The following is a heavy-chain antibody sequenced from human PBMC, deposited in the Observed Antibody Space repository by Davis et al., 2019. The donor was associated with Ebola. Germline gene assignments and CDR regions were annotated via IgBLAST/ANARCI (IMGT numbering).Heavy chain of an antibody. J-gene: IGHJ5*02. Sequence: ASVKVSCKASGYTFTGYYMHWVRQAPGQGLEWMGRINPNSGGTNYAQKLQGRVTMTTDTSTSTAYMELRSLRSDDTAVYYCARTIAAASGWFDPWGQGTLVTVSS. V-gene: IGHV1-2*06. CDR3: ARTIAAASGWFDP. D-gene: IGHD6-13*01. CDR2: INPNSGGT. CDR1: GYTFTGYY.